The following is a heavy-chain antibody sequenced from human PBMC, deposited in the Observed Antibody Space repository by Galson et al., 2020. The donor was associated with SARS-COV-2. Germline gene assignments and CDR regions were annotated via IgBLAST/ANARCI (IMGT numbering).Heavy chain of an antibody. J-gene: IGHJ2*01. CDR3: ERESLSGDHGFARYFDS. V-gene: IGHV3-20*01. D-gene: IGHD2-21*02. Sequence: GESLKIYCAASGFTFDDYGMSWVRQAPGKGLEWVSGINWNGGSTGYADSVKGRFTISSDNAKNSLYLQMNSLRAEDTALYHCERESLSGDHGFARYFDSCGRGNLVTVSA. CDR1: GFTFDDYG. CDR2: INWNGGST.